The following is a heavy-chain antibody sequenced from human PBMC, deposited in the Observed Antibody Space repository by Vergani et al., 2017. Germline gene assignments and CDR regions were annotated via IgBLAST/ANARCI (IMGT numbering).Heavy chain of an antibody. CDR1: GFTFSSYA. CDR2: IKQDGSEK. D-gene: IGHD5-18*01. Sequence: EVQLLESGGGLVQPGGSLRLSCAASGFTFSSYAMSWVRQAPGKGLEWVANIKQDGSEKYYVDSVKGRFTISRDNAKNSLYLQLNSLGAEDPAVYYCARGASMVTVRIDFWGQGTLVTVSS. V-gene: IGHV3-7*03. J-gene: IGHJ4*02. CDR3: ARGASMVTVRIDF.